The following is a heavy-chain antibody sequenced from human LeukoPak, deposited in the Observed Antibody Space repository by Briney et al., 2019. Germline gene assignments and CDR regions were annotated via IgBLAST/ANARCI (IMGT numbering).Heavy chain of an antibody. Sequence: PGGSLRLSCAASGFTFSSYSMNWVRQAPGKGLEWVSYISSSSSTIYYADSVKGRFTISRDNAKNSLYLQMNSLRAEDTALYYCARDPLIHIWGQGTMVTVSS. CDR3: ARDPLIHI. CDR2: ISSSSSTI. V-gene: IGHV3-48*01. J-gene: IGHJ3*02. CDR1: GFTFSSYS.